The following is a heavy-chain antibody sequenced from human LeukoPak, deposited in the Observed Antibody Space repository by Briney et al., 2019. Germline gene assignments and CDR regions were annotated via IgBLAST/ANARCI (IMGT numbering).Heavy chain of an antibody. CDR3: AKDRTVVGATSFDY. CDR1: GFTFSSYE. Sequence: PGGSLRLSCAASGFTFSSYEIISVRQAPGKGLEWVAAIAYDGSVKYYPDSLKGRLTISRDNSKNTLYLQMNSLRTEDTAVYSCAKDRTVVGATSFDYWGLGTLVTVSS. J-gene: IGHJ4*02. CDR2: IAYDGSVK. D-gene: IGHD1-26*01. V-gene: IGHV3-30*04.